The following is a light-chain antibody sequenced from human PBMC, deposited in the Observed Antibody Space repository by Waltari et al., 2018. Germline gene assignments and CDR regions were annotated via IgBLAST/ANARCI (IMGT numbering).Light chain of an antibody. CDR3: NSYTGSSSWV. J-gene: IGLJ3*02. CDR1: SSDVWNYKR. Sequence: QSALTQPASVSGSPGQSITIPCTGTSSDVWNYKRVSGYPQHPGKAPKLMIYAVSKRPSGVYDRFSGSKSGDMSSLTISGLQPEDEAEYFCNSYTGSSSWVFGGGTKLTVL. CDR2: AVS. V-gene: IGLV2-14*02.